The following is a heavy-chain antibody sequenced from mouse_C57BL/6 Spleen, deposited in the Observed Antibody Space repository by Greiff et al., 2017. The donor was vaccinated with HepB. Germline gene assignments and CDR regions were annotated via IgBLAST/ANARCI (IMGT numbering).Heavy chain of an antibody. V-gene: IGHV2-2*01. J-gene: IGHJ1*03. CDR1: GFSLTSYG. Sequence: QVQLQQSGPGLVQPSQSLSITCTVSGFSLTSYGVHWVRQSPGKGLEWLGVIWSGGSTDYNAAFISRLSISKDNSKSQVFFKMNSLQADDTAIYYCAREDDYDGWYFDVWGTGTTVTVSS. D-gene: IGHD2-4*01. CDR2: IWSGGST. CDR3: AREDDYDGWYFDV.